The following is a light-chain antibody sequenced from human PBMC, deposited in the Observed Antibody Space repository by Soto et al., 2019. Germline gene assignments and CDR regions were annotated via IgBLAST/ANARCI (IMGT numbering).Light chain of an antibody. CDR3: QQSYNAPIT. V-gene: IGKV1-39*01. CDR2: VAS. CDR1: RDVGSD. J-gene: IGKJ5*01. Sequence: MAQSPSSLSASVGVKIIITCRASRDVGSDVSWYQQKPGKAPQLLIYVASMLESGVPSRFSGSGSGTDFTLTISSLQPEDFATYYCQQSYNAPITFGQGTRLEIK.